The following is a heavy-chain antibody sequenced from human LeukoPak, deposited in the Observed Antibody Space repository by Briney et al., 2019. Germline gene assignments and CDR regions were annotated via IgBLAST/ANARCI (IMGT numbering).Heavy chain of an antibody. J-gene: IGHJ4*02. D-gene: IGHD3-10*01. CDR3: ARDPGFSMVRGANFDY. CDR2: IIPILGIA. Sequence: SVKVSCKASGGTFSSYAISWVRQAPGQGLEWMGRIIPILGIANYAQKFQGRVTITADKSTSTAYMELSSLRSEDTAVYYCARDPGFSMVRGANFDYWGQGTLVTVSS. CDR1: GGTFSSYA. V-gene: IGHV1-69*04.